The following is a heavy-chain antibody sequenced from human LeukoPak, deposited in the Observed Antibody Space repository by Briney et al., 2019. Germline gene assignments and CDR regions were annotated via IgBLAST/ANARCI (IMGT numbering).Heavy chain of an antibody. Sequence: ASMKVSCKASGYTFTCHFVHWGRHAPGQGLEWMGWIDPNSGGMNYAQKFQGRITMTRDASISTAYMGLSRLTSDDTAVYFCARLGQSGYDSVRPKFDYWGQGTPVTVSS. CDR3: ARLGQSGYDSVRPKFDY. J-gene: IGHJ4*02. D-gene: IGHD5-12*01. CDR1: GYTFTCHF. V-gene: IGHV1-2*02. CDR2: IDPNSGGM.